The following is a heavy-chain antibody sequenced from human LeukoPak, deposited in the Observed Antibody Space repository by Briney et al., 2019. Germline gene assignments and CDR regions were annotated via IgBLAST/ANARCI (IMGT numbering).Heavy chain of an antibody. CDR1: GFTFSDYY. V-gene: IGHV3-7*01. J-gene: IGHJ4*02. Sequence: GGSLRLSCAASGFTFSDYYMSWVRQAPGEGLDWVAAIKPDGSEQYYVDSVKGRFTISRDNAKNSLFLQMNSLRAEDTAVYYCARSNWNSNSASDYWGQGTLVTVSS. D-gene: IGHD1-7*01. CDR2: IKPDGSEQ. CDR3: ARSNWNSNSASDY.